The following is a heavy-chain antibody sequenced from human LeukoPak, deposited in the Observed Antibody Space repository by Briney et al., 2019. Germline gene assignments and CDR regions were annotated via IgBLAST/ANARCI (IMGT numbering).Heavy chain of an antibody. J-gene: IGHJ4*02. V-gene: IGHV3-23*01. CDR2: ISGSGGST. D-gene: IGHD3-22*01. CDR3: AKCRRSSGYYFSPDY. CDR1: GFTFSSYA. Sequence: SGGSLRLSCAASGFTFSSYAMSWARQAPGKGLEWVSAISGSGGSTYYADSVKGRFTISRDNSKNTLYLQMNSLRAEDTAVYYCAKCRRSSGYYFSPDYWGQGTLVTVSS.